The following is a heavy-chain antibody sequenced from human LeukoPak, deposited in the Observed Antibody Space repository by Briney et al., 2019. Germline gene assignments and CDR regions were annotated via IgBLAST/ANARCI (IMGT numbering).Heavy chain of an antibody. CDR1: GGSVSSGTYY. J-gene: IGHJ4*02. CDR3: ARGGDYGDLRYFDY. D-gene: IGHD4-17*01. CDR2: IYYRGST. V-gene: IGHV4-61*01. Sequence: SETLSLTCTVSGGSVSSGTYYWSWIRQPPGKGLEWIGYIYYRGSTNYNPSLKSRVTFSVDTSKNQFSLKLNSVTAADTAVYYCARGGDYGDLRYFDYWGQGTLVTVSS.